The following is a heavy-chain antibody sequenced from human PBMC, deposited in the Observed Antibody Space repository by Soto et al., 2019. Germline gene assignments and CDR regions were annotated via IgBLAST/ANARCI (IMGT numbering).Heavy chain of an antibody. CDR2: MSAYNGNT. CDR1: GYTFTSYG. D-gene: IGHD3-10*01. V-gene: IGHV1-18*01. CDR3: ARVGVLWFGESYYYYGMDV. Sequence: QVQLVQSGAEVKKPGASVKVSCKASGYTFTSYGISWVRQAPGQGLEWMGWMSAYNGNTNYAQKLQGRVTMTTDTTTSTAYRELRSLMTGDRAVYYCARVGVLWFGESYYYYGMDVWGQGTTVTVSS. J-gene: IGHJ6*02.